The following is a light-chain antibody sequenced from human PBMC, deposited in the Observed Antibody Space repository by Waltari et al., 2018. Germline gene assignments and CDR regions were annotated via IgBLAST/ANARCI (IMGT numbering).Light chain of an antibody. CDR2: RDN. Sequence: QSVLTQTPSASETPGQRVTLSCSGSNSTIETNYAYWYQQPPGTAPKRLIYRDNQRPSGVPDRISGSRSGTAASLAISGLRSEDEGDYYCAAWDDSLNHWVFGGGTKVTV. CDR3: AAWDDSLNHWV. CDR1: NSTIETNY. V-gene: IGLV1-47*01. J-gene: IGLJ3*02.